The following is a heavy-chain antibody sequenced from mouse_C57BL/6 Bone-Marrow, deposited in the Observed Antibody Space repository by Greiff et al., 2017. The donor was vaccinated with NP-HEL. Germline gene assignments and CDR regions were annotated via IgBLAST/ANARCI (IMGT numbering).Heavy chain of an antibody. Sequence: VQLQQPGAELVKPGASVKLSCKASGYTFTTYWMQWVKQRPGQGLEWIGEIDPSDSYTNYNQKFKGTATLTVDTSSSTANMQLSILTSEYSVVYYWARKAYCGRSYEFAYWGQGTLVTVSA. V-gene: IGHV1-50*01. CDR3: ARKAYCGRSYEFAY. CDR1: GYTFTTYW. CDR2: IDPSDSYT. D-gene: IGHD1-1*01. J-gene: IGHJ3*01.